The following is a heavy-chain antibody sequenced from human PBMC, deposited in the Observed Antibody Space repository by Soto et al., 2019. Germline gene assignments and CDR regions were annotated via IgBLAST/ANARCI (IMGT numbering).Heavy chain of an antibody. CDR3: AKDPNPNSGTLNWFDP. CDR2: ISYDETNR. CDR1: GFTFTTFG. J-gene: IGHJ5*02. Sequence: QVQLVESGGGVVQPGGSLRLSCAASGFTFTTFGMHWVRQAPGKGLEWVAVISYDETNRNCADSVQGRLTISRDNSKNXVYLQMNSLRVEDTAVYYCAKDPNPNSGTLNWFDPWGQGTLVTVSS. D-gene: IGHD1-26*01. V-gene: IGHV3-30*18.